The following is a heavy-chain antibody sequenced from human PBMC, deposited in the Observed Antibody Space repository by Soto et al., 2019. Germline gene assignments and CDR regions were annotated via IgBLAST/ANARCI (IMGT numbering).Heavy chain of an antibody. V-gene: IGHV3-23*01. J-gene: IGHJ3*02. D-gene: IGHD3-22*01. Sequence: EVQLLESGGGLVRPGGSLRLSCTASGLTVSIYTLSWVRQAPGKGPEWVSTISGSGSGGTTYHADSVKGRFTISRDNSKNTLYLQINSLRAADTAVYYGAKDRFYYDRGNALDIWGQGTTVTVSS. CDR2: ISGSGSGGTT. CDR1: GLTVSIYT. CDR3: AKDRFYYDRGNALDI.